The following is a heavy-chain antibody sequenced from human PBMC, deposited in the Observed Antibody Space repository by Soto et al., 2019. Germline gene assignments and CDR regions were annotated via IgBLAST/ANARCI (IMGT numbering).Heavy chain of an antibody. D-gene: IGHD4-17*01. V-gene: IGHV3-9*01. CDR3: AKDTAGDYGHPVDYFDY. Sequence: EVQLVESGGGLVQPGRSLRLSCAASGFTFDDYAMHWVRQAPGKGLEWVSGISWNSGSIGYADSVKGRFTISRDNAKNSLYLQMNSLGAEDTALYYCAKDTAGDYGHPVDYFDYWGQGTLVTVSS. J-gene: IGHJ4*02. CDR1: GFTFDDYA. CDR2: ISWNSGSI.